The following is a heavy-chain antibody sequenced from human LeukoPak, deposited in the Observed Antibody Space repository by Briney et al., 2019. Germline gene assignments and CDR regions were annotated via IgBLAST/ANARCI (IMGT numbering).Heavy chain of an antibody. CDR3: ASGKTQRDGYKLRGTLLDY. D-gene: IGHD5-24*01. J-gene: IGHJ4*02. CDR1: GGSISSYY. Sequence: SETLSLXCTVSGGSISSYYWSWIRQPPGKGLESIGYIYYSGSTNYNPSLKSRVTISVDTSKNQFSLKLSSVTAADTAVYYCASGKTQRDGYKLRGTLLDYWGQGTLVTVSS. CDR2: IYYSGST. V-gene: IGHV4-59*01.